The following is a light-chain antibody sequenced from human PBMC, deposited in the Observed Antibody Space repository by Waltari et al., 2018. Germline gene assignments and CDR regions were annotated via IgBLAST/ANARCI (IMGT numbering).Light chain of an antibody. J-gene: IGKJ4*01. Sequence: AIRMTQSPSSLSASTGDRVTITCRASQGISSYLAWYQQKPGKAPKLLIYAASTLQSGVPSRFSGSGSGTDFTLTISCLQSEDFAXYYCQQYYSYPLTFGGXTKVEIK. V-gene: IGKV1-8*01. CDR1: QGISSY. CDR3: QQYYSYPLT. CDR2: AAS.